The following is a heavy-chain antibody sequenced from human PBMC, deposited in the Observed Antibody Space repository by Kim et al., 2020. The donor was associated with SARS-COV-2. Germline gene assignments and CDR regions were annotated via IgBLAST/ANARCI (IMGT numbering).Heavy chain of an antibody. D-gene: IGHD2-21*02. CDR2: ISGSGGST. CDR3: AKDPGSLVVVTATPSWFDP. J-gene: IGHJ5*02. V-gene: IGHV3-23*01. Sequence: GGSLRLSCAASGFTFSSYAMSWVRQAPGKGLEWVSAISGSGGSTYYADSVKGRFTISRDNSKNTLYLQMNSLRAEDTAVYYCAKDPGSLVVVTATPSWFDPWGQGTLVTVSS. CDR1: GFTFSSYA.